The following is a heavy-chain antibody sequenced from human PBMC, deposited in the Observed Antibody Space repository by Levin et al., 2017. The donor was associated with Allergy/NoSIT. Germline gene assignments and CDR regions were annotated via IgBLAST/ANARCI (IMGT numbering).Heavy chain of an antibody. V-gene: IGHV4-38-2*01. J-gene: IGHJ4*02. CDR3: ACYEFWGGRGIDY. CDR1: GYSISSGSY. CDR2: IYHSGST. Sequence: SQTLSLTCAVSGYSISSGSYWGWIRQPPGKGLEWIGSIYHSGSTYYNPSLKSRVTISVDTSKNHFSLKLSSVNASDTAVYYCACYEFWGGRGIDYWGQGILVTVSS. D-gene: IGHD3-3*01.